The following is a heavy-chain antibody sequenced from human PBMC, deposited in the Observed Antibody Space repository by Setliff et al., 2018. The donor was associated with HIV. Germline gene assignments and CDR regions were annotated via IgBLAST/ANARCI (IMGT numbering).Heavy chain of an antibody. CDR2: IYSSGIT. D-gene: IGHD1-26*01. CDR3: ARASVGATGLYAFEI. V-gene: IGHV4-39*02. CDR1: GASISSSNSY. J-gene: IGHJ3*02. Sequence: LSLTCTVYGASISSSNSYWGWIRQPPGKRLEWLASIYSSGITSYNPSLSSRLTVSVDTSKNQVSLRLTSVTAADTGVYYCARASVGATGLYAFEIWGQGTMVTVSS.